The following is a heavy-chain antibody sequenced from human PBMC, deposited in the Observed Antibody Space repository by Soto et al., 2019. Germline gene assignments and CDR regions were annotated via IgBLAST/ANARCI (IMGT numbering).Heavy chain of an antibody. CDR2: IYYSGST. Sequence: SETLSLTCTVSGGSISSYYWSWIRQPPGKGREWIGYIYYSGSTNYNPSLKSRVTISVDTSKNQFSLKLSSVTAADTAVCYCARQAPYYDFWSGYYGSIYYMDVWGKGTTVTVSS. D-gene: IGHD3-3*01. J-gene: IGHJ6*03. CDR3: ARQAPYYDFWSGYYGSIYYMDV. V-gene: IGHV4-59*08. CDR1: GGSISSYY.